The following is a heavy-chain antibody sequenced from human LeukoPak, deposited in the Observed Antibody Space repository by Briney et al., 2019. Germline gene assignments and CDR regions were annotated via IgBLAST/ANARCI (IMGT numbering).Heavy chain of an antibody. D-gene: IGHD5-12*01. CDR1: GFTVSSNY. J-gene: IGHJ4*02. CDR3: VNLGYSD. Sequence: PGGSLRLSCAASGFTVSSNYMTWVRQAPGKGLEWVATIKNDGSDKYYVDSVKGRFTLSRDNAKNLVYLQMNSLRVEDTAVYYCVNLGYSDGGQGTLVTVSS. CDR2: IKNDGSDK. V-gene: IGHV3-7*01.